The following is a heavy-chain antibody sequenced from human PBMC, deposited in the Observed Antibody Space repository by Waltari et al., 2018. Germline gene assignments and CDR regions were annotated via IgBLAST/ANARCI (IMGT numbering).Heavy chain of an antibody. J-gene: IGHJ4*01. D-gene: IGHD7-27*01. V-gene: IGHV3-15*01. CDR3: TTLDAPWGG. CDR1: GFGFTADW. Sequence: EVQMVESGGGSVKPGDSLRLSCVASGFGFTADWLTWVRQAPGKGLEWVGRIKSQNDGATTDFAASVRGRFSISRDDSQNMVFLQMNSLRVEDTALYYCTTLDAPWGGWGHGTLVTVSS. CDR2: IKSQNDGATT.